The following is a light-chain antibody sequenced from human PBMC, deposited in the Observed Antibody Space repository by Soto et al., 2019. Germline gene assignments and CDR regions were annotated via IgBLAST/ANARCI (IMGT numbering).Light chain of an antibody. CDR1: QSISSW. V-gene: IGKV1-5*03. CDR2: KAS. Sequence: DIQMTQSPSTLSASVGDRVIITCRASQSISSWLAWYQQKPGKVPKVLIYKASSLESGVPSRFSGSGSGTEFTLTISSLQPDDFATYYCQQYNSHSGTFGQGTKVEIK. J-gene: IGKJ1*01. CDR3: QQYNSHSGT.